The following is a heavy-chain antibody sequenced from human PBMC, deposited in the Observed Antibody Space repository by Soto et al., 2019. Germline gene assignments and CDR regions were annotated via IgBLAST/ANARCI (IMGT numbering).Heavy chain of an antibody. CDR2: ISYDGSNK. CDR1: GFTFRSYG. D-gene: IGHD2-2*01. J-gene: IGHJ6*02. Sequence: GGSLRLSCAASGFTFRSYGMHWVRQAPGKGLEWVAVISYDGSNKYYADSVKGRFTISRDNSKNTLYLQMNSLRAEDTAVYYCARDGKDIVLVPAAMGYYYYGMDVWGQGTTVTVSS. V-gene: IGHV3-30*19. CDR3: ARDGKDIVLVPAAMGYYYYGMDV.